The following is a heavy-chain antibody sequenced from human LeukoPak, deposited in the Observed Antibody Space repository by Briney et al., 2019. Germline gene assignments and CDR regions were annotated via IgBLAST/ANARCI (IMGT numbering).Heavy chain of an antibody. Sequence: SQTLSLTCTVSGGSISSGDYYWSWIRQPPGKGLEWIGYIYYSGSTYYNPSLKSRVTISVDTSKNQFSLKLSSVTAADTAVYYCARDQFYDSIGYYGNDAFDIWGQGTMVTVSS. CDR1: GGSISSGDYY. D-gene: IGHD3-22*01. V-gene: IGHV4-30-4*01. CDR3: ARDQFYDSIGYYGNDAFDI. CDR2: IYYSGST. J-gene: IGHJ3*02.